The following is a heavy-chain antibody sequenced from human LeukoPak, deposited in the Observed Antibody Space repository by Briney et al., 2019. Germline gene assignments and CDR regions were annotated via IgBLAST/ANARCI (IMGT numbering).Heavy chain of an antibody. CDR3: ARWDDSSGYYPYYFDY. CDR1: GLTFSSRA. J-gene: IGHJ4*02. D-gene: IGHD3-22*01. CDR2: ISYDGSKK. Sequence: QTGGSLRLSCAASGLTFSSRAMHWVRQAPGKGLEWVAVISYDGSKKYYADSVKGRFTISRDNSKNTLSLQTNSLRAEDTAVYYCARWDDSSGYYPYYFDYWGQGTLVTVSS. V-gene: IGHV3-30*04.